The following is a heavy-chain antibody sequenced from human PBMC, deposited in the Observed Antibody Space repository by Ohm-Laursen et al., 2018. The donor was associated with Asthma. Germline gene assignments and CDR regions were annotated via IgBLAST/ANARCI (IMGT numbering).Heavy chain of an antibody. CDR2: IIPIFGTA. J-gene: IGHJ4*02. D-gene: IGHD3-3*01. CDR3: ARVSRTEVLRFLEWPPDY. V-gene: IGHV1-69*01. Sequence: GSSVKVSCKASGGTFSSYAISWVRQAPGQGLEWMGGIIPIFGTANYAQKFQGRVTITADESTSTAYMELSSLRSEDTAVYYCARVSRTEVLRFLEWPPDYWGQGTLVTVSS. CDR1: GGTFSSYA.